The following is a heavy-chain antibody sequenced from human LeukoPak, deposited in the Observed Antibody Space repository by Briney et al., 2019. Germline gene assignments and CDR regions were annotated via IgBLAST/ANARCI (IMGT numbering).Heavy chain of an antibody. J-gene: IGHJ4*02. D-gene: IGHD6-13*01. CDR3: ARIAAAGNRRLTY. V-gene: IGHV1-8*01. Sequence: ASVKVSCKASGYTFTSHDINWVRLATGQGLEWMGWMNPNSGNTGYAQKSQGRITLTRNTSISTAYMELRSLTSEDTAVYYCARIAAAGNRRLTYWGERTLVTLSS. CDR1: GYTFTSHD. CDR2: MNPNSGNT.